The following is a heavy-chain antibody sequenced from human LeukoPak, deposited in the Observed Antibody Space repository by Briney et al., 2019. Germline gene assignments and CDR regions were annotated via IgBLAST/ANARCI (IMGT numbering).Heavy chain of an antibody. Sequence: GASVKLSCKPFGYTFTDYYIHWVRQAPGQGLEWMGIINPHGDYTTYARNFQGGVTMTRDTSTSTIYMELSSLKSEDTAVYYCARDNPNHLDSPGYWGQGTLVTVSS. CDR1: GYTFTDYY. D-gene: IGHD1-14*01. CDR3: ARDNPNHLDSPGY. J-gene: IGHJ4*02. CDR2: INPHGDYT. V-gene: IGHV1-46*01.